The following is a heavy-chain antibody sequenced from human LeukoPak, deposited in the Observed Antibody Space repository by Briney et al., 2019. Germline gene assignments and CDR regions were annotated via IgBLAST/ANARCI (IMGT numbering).Heavy chain of an antibody. CDR1: GFTFSSYG. CDR2: IRYDGSNK. V-gene: IGHV3-30*02. Sequence: GGSLRLSCAASGFTFSSYGMHWVRQAPGKGVEGVAFIRYDGSNKYYAESVKGGFTISRENSKKTLYMQMNSLRAEDTAMYYCAKERGYGDYDFDYWGQGTLVTVSS. D-gene: IGHD4-17*01. J-gene: IGHJ4*02. CDR3: AKERGYGDYDFDY.